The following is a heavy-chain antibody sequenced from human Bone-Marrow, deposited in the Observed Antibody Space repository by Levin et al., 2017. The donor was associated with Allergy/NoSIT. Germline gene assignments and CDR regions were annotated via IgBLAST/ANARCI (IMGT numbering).Heavy chain of an antibody. V-gene: IGHV3-33*01. D-gene: IGHD6-19*01. Sequence: GGSLRLSCAASGFTFSSYGMHWVRQAPGKGLEWVAVIWYDGSNKYYADSVKGRFTISRDTSKNTLYLQMNSLRAEDTAVYYCARESSRAGFDPWGQGTLVTVAS. J-gene: IGHJ5*02. CDR2: IWYDGSNK. CDR1: GFTFSSYG. CDR3: ARESSRAGFDP.